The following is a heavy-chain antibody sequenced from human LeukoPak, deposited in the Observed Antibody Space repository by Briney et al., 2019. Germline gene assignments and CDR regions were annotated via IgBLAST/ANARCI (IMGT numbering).Heavy chain of an antibody. CDR2: INSDGSST. V-gene: IGHV3-74*01. CDR1: GFTFSSYG. D-gene: IGHD4-17*01. Sequence: GGSLRLSCAASGFTFSSYGMSWVRQAPGKGLVWVSRINSDGSSTSYADSVKGRFTISRDNAKNTLYLQMNSLRAEDTAVYYCATARWVTTDFDYWGQGTLVTVSS. J-gene: IGHJ4*02. CDR3: ATARWVTTDFDY.